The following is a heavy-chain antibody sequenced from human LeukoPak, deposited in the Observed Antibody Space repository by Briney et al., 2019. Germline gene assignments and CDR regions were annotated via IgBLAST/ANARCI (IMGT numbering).Heavy chain of an antibody. Sequence: GGSLRLSCAASGFTFSTYAMHWVRQAPGKGLEWVAVISSDGRDKHYADSVKGRCTISRDNSKNTLCLQMNSLRTDDTAVYYCARDYHRIAEYHFDYWGQGTLVTVSS. J-gene: IGHJ4*02. D-gene: IGHD6-13*01. CDR1: GFTFSTYA. CDR3: ARDYHRIAEYHFDY. CDR2: ISSDGRDK. V-gene: IGHV3-30*04.